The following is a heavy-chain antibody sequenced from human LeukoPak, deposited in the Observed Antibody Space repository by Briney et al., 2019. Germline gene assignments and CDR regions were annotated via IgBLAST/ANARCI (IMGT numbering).Heavy chain of an antibody. V-gene: IGHV1-2*02. J-gene: IGHJ6*02. Sequence: EASVKVSCKASGYTFTGYYMHWVRQAPGQGLEWMGWINPNSGGTNYAQKFQGRVTMTRDTSISTAYMELSRLRSDDTAVYYCARSPRVTMIVVVITPPFDYYYGMDVWGQGTTVTVSS. D-gene: IGHD3-22*01. CDR2: INPNSGGT. CDR3: ARSPRVTMIVVVITPPFDYYYGMDV. CDR1: GYTFTGYY.